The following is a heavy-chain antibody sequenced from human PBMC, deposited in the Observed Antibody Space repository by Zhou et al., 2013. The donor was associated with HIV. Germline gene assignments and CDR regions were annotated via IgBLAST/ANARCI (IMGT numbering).Heavy chain of an antibody. CDR2: FDPDDRET. Sequence: QVQLVQSGAEVKKPGASVKVSCKISGYTLSDLLVHWVRQAPGSGLEWVGRFDPDDRETTYTQKFQGRVTMTGDKSTDTAYFEATSLTSDDTAVYYCAVDRVLQQRLENTLAIWGQGTLVSVSS. CDR1: GYTLSDLL. J-gene: IGHJ3*02. V-gene: IGHV1-24*01. CDR3: AVDRVLQQRLENTLAI. D-gene: IGHD1-1*01.